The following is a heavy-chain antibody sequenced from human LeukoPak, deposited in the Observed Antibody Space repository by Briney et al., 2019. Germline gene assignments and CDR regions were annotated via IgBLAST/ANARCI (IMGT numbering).Heavy chain of an antibody. D-gene: IGHD1-26*01. CDR2: ISSSSSYI. CDR3: ARDGGTQGDYFDY. J-gene: IGHJ4*02. Sequence: GGSVRLSCAASGFTFSSYSMNWFRQAPGKGLEWVSSISSSSSYIYYADSVKGRFTISRDNAKNSLYLQMNSLRAEDTAVYYCARDGGTQGDYFDYWGQGTLVTVSS. CDR1: GFTFSSYS. V-gene: IGHV3-21*01.